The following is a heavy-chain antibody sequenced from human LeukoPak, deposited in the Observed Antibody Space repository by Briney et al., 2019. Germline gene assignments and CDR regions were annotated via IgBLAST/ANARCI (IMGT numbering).Heavy chain of an antibody. V-gene: IGHV3-21*01. CDR3: ARGGCTSTSCPLFDY. CDR1: EFTFSSYS. Sequence: GGSLRLSCAASEFTFSSYSMNWVRQAPGKGLEWVSSISSSSSYIYYADSVKGRFTISRDNAKNSLYLQMNSLRAEDTAVYYYARGGCTSTSCPLFDYWGQGTLVTVSS. J-gene: IGHJ4*02. CDR2: ISSSSSYI. D-gene: IGHD2-2*01.